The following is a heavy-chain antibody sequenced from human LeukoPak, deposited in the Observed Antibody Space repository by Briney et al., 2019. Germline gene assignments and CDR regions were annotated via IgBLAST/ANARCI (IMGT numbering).Heavy chain of an antibody. J-gene: IGHJ6*03. Sequence: GGSLRLSCAAAGFTFSSYWMSWVRQAPGKGLEWVANIKQDGSEKYYVDSVKGRFTISRDNAKNSLYLQMNSLRAEDTAVYYCARRTFWSGYSAYYYYYMDVWGKGTTVTVSS. CDR1: GFTFSSYW. V-gene: IGHV3-7*01. CDR3: ARRTFWSGYSAYYYYYMDV. D-gene: IGHD3-3*01. CDR2: IKQDGSEK.